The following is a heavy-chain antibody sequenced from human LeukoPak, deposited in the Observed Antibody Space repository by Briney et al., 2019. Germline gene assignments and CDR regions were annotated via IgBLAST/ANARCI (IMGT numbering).Heavy chain of an antibody. CDR3: ARGDVLRFLEWSIVY. V-gene: IGHV1-2*02. CDR1: GYTFTGYY. D-gene: IGHD3-3*01. Sequence: ASVKVSCKASGYTFTGYYMHWVRQAPGQGLEWMGWINPNSGGTNYAQKFQGRVTMTRDTSISTAYMELSRLRSDDTAVYYCARGDVLRFLEWSIVYWGQGTLVTVSS. CDR2: INPNSGGT. J-gene: IGHJ4*02.